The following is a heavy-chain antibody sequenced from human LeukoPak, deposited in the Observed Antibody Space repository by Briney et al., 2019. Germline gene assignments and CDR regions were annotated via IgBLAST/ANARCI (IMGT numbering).Heavy chain of an antibody. CDR3: ARETSQKGAHYMDV. CDR1: GDSVTNYY. CDR2: LYDSEST. J-gene: IGHJ6*03. Sequence: SETLSLTCTVSGDSVTNYYWSWIRQFPGKGLEWIGYLYDSESTNSNPSLQSRVSLSLDTSKNQFSLKLSSVTAADTAVYYCARETSQKGAHYMDVWGKGTTITISS. V-gene: IGHV4-59*02. D-gene: IGHD3-16*01.